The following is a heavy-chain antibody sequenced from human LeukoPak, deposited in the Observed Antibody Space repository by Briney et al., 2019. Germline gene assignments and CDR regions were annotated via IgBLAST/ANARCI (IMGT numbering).Heavy chain of an antibody. V-gene: IGHV1-69*06. CDR2: IIPIFGTA. J-gene: IGHJ5*02. D-gene: IGHD3-10*01. CDR3: ARDLGSSSVRFGELFS. Sequence: ASVKVSCKASGYTFTSYGISWVRQAPGQGLEWMGGIIPIFGTANYAQKFQGRVTITADKSTSTAYMELSSLRSEDTAVYYCARDLGSSSVRFGELFSWGQGTLVTVSS. CDR1: GYTFTSYG.